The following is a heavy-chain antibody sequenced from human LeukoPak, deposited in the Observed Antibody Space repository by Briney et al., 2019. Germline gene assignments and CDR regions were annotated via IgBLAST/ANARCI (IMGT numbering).Heavy chain of an antibody. CDR3: ARVSSTPHYYYYYMDV. J-gene: IGHJ6*03. CDR1: GGSISSYY. V-gene: IGHV4-59*01. D-gene: IGHD6-13*01. CDR2: IYYSGST. Sequence: PETPSLTCTVSGGSISSYYWSWIRQPPGKGLEWIGYIYYSGSTNYNPSLKSRVTISLETSKNQFSLKVSSVTAADTAVYYCARVSSTPHYYYYYMDVWGKGTTVTVS.